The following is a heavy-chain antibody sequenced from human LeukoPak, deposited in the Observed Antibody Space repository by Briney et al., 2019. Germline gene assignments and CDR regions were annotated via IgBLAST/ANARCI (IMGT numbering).Heavy chain of an antibody. CDR1: GYTFTSYY. J-gene: IGHJ4*02. CDR3: ARETVVVVDANYFDY. Sequence: ASVKVSCKASGYTFTSYYMHWVRQAPGRGLEWMGIINPDGGGTTFAQKFQGRVAMTRDTSTSTFYMELSSLRSEDTAVYYCARETVVVVDANYFDYWGQGTLVTVSS. CDR2: INPDGGGT. V-gene: IGHV1-46*01. D-gene: IGHD2-21*01.